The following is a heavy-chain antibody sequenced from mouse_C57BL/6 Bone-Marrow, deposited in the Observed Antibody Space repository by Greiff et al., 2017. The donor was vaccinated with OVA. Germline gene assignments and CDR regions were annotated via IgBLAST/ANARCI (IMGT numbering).Heavy chain of an antibody. J-gene: IGHJ2*01. CDR1: GYTFTDYY. V-gene: IGHV1-19*01. CDR2: INPYNGGT. CDR3: ARQLGRNGFDY. D-gene: IGHD4-1*02. Sequence: EVQLVESGPVLVKPGASVKMSCKASGYTFTDYYMNWVKQSHGKSLEWIGVINPYNGGTSYNQKFKGKATLTVDKSSSTAYMELNSLTSEYSAVYYCARQLGRNGFDYWGQGTTLTVSS.